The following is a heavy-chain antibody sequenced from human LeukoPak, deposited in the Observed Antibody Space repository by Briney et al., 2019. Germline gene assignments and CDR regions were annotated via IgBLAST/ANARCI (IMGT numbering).Heavy chain of an antibody. CDR3: AREPMIVVVISFDY. J-gene: IGHJ4*02. Sequence: GVSLRLSCAASGFTFSSYEMNWVRQAPGKGLEWVSYISSSGSTIYYADSVKGRFTISRDNAKNSLYLQMNSLRAEDTAVYYCAREPMIVVVISFDYWGQGTLVTVS. CDR1: GFTFSSYE. D-gene: IGHD3-22*01. CDR2: ISSSGSTI. V-gene: IGHV3-48*03.